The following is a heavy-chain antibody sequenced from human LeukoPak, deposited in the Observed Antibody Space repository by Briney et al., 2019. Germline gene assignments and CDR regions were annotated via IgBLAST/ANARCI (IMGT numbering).Heavy chain of an antibody. CDR1: GFTFSSYS. Sequence: PGGSLRLSCAASGFTFSSYSMNWVRQAPGKGLEWVSSISSSSGYIYYADSVKGRFTISRDNAKNSLYLQMNSLRAEDTAVCYCARFGYSGYVLLSFDYWGQGTLVTVSS. CDR2: ISSSSGYI. V-gene: IGHV3-21*01. D-gene: IGHD5-12*01. J-gene: IGHJ4*02. CDR3: ARFGYSGYVLLSFDY.